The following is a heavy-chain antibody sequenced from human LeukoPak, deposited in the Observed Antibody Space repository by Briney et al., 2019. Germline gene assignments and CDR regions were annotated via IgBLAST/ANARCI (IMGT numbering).Heavy chain of an antibody. V-gene: IGHV4-61*02. CDR1: GASISSGEYY. CDR3: AREAYDVLTSDWFDP. D-gene: IGHD3-9*01. J-gene: IGHJ5*02. Sequence: PSQTLSLTCTVSGASISSGEYYWSWIRQPAGKGLEWIGRIYTSGSTNYNPSLKSRVTISIDTSKNQFSLKLSSVTAADTAMYYCAREAYDVLTSDWFDPWGQGTLVTVSS. CDR2: IYTSGST.